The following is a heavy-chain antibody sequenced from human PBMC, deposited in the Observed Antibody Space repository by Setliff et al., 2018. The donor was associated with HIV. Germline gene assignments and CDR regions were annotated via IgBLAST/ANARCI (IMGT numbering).Heavy chain of an antibody. CDR3: ARHICGTTACYAVDV. CDR1: GDSITGRW. D-gene: IGHD2-2*01. V-gene: IGHV4-59*11. Sequence: SETLSLTCTVSGDSITGRWLSWIRQPPGKGLEWTGNIYHNGFANYNPSLKSRLTISVDTSKNRVSLTLSSVTPADTAVYYCARHICGTTACYAVDVWGPGTMVTVSS. J-gene: IGHJ3*01. CDR2: IYHNGFA.